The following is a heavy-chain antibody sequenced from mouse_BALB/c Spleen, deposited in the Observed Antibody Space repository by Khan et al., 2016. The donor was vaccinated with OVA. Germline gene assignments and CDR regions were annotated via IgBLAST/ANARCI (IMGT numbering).Heavy chain of an antibody. D-gene: IGHD1-1*01. J-gene: IGHJ2*01. V-gene: IGHV1-7*01. Sequence: QVQLKESGAELAKPGASVKMSCKASGYTFINYWILWVKQRPGQGLEWIGYINPSTGYTEYNQNFKDKATLTADKSSSTAYMQLSSLTSEDSVVYYCARRGLRWDFDYWGQGTTRTVSS. CDR1: GYTFINYW. CDR3: ARRGLRWDFDY. CDR2: INPSTGYT.